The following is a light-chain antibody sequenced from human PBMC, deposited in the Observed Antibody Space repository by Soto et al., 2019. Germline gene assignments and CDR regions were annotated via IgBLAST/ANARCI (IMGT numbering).Light chain of an antibody. CDR1: QSINSF. CDR3: QQSYSSPPT. J-gene: IGKJ1*01. Sequence: DIQMTQSPSSLSASIGDRVTITCRASQSINSFLNWYQQKPGKAPELLIFGSSTLQSGVPSRFSSSGYATDFTLTVSSLQPEDSATYYCQQSYSSPPTFGQGTKVEIK. CDR2: GSS. V-gene: IGKV1-39*01.